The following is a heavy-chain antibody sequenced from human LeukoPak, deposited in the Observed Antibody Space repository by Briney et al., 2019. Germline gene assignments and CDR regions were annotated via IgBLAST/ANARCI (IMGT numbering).Heavy chain of an antibody. V-gene: IGHV3-21*01. CDR3: ARDPVEMAKISSNWFDP. Sequence: GGSLTLSCAASGFTFSSYSMNWVRQAPRKGLEWVSSISSSSSYIYYADSVKGRFTISRDNAKNSLYLQMNSLRAEDTAVYYCARDPVEMAKISSNWFDPWGQGTLVTVSS. D-gene: IGHD5-12*01. CDR1: GFTFSSYS. CDR2: ISSSSSYI. J-gene: IGHJ5*02.